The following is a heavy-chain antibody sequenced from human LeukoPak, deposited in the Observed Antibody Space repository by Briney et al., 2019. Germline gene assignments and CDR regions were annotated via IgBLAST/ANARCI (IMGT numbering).Heavy chain of an antibody. V-gene: IGHV3-74*01. Sequence: GGSLRLSCAASGFTFSSYWMHWVRQAPGKGLVWVSRINSDGSSTSYADSVKGRFTISRDNAKNTLYLQMNSLRVEDTAVYYCARGYGDHVGPFYFQHWGQGTLVTVSS. CDR2: INSDGSST. J-gene: IGHJ1*01. CDR1: GFTFSSYW. D-gene: IGHD4-17*01. CDR3: ARGYGDHVGPFYFQH.